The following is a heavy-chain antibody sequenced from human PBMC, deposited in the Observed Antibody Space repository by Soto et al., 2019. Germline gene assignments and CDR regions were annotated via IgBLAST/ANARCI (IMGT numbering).Heavy chain of an antibody. CDR3: AKAPFRRPYCFYGMDV. D-gene: IGHD2-15*01. V-gene: IGHV3-30*18. CDR2: ISEDAETD. CDR1: GFTFSDFG. J-gene: IGHJ6*02. Sequence: SLRLSCVASGFTFSDFGMHWVRQGPGKGLEWLAVISEDAETDFHADSVKGRFTVSRDNFKETLYLQMNSLTTDDSGVYFCAKAPFRRPYCFYGMDVWGQGTTVTVSS.